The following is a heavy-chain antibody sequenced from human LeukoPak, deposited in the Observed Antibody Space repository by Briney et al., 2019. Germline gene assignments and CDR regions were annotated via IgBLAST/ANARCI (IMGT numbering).Heavy chain of an antibody. D-gene: IGHD2-2*03. Sequence: PGGSLRLSCVVSGLTFSEAWMTWVRQAPGKGLEWVGRIKSSSDGGTREYAAPVRGRFIISRDNSKNTLHLQMNSLRAEDTAVYYCATHGSAHYYMDVWGKGTTVTISS. J-gene: IGHJ6*03. CDR2: IKSSSDGGTR. CDR1: GLTFSEAW. V-gene: IGHV3-15*01. CDR3: ATHGSAHYYMDV.